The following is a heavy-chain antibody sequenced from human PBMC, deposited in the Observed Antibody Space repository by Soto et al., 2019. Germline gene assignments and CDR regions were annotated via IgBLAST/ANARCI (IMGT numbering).Heavy chain of an antibody. V-gene: IGHV4-30-4*01. D-gene: IGHD3-22*01. CDR3: ARGHYDSSGYYFYYFDY. CDR1: GGSISSGDYY. J-gene: IGHJ4*02. Sequence: SETLSLTCTVSGGSISSGDYYWSWIRQPPGRGLEWIGYIYYSGSTYYNPSLKSRVTISVDTSKNQFSLKLSSVTAADTAVYYCARGHYDSSGYYFYYFDYWGQGTLVTVSS. CDR2: IYYSGST.